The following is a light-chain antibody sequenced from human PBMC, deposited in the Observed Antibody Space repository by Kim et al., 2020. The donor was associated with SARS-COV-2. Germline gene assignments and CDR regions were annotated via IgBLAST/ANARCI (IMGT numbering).Light chain of an antibody. CDR2: GKS. J-gene: IGLJ2*01. CDR3: NSRDSSGNHHVV. CDR1: SLRSYY. V-gene: IGLV3-19*01. Sequence: LGQTVRIKCQGDSLRSYYASWYQQKPGQAPVLVIYGKSNRPSGIPDRFSGSSSGNTASLTITGAQAEDGADYYCNSRDSSGNHHVVFGGGTQLTVL.